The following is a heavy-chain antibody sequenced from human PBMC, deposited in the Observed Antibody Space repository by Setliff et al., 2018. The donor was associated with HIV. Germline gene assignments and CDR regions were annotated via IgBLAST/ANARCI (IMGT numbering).Heavy chain of an antibody. J-gene: IGHJ4*02. CDR3: ARDSGGYNYGFAVGSFDY. CDR1: SDPIRFYY. D-gene: IGHD5-18*01. CDR2: VYYTGST. V-gene: IGHV4-59*01. Sequence: SETLSLTCTVSSDPIRFYYWTWIRQPPGKGLEWIGNVYYTGSTNYNPSLKSRITMSIDTSKSQFSLKLTSVAAADTAVYYCARDSGGYNYGFAVGSFDYWGQGALVTVSS.